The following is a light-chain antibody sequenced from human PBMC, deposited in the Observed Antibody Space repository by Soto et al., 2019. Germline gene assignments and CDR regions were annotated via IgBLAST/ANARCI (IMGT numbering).Light chain of an antibody. CDR1: QSVSSN. CDR2: GAS. V-gene: IGKV3-15*01. J-gene: IGKJ3*01. Sequence: EIVMTQSPATLSVSPGERATLSCRASQSVSSNLAWYQQKPGQAPRLLIYGASTRATGLPARFSGSGSGTEFTLTISSLQSEDFAAYYCQQYNNWPFTFGPGTKVDIK. CDR3: QQYNNWPFT.